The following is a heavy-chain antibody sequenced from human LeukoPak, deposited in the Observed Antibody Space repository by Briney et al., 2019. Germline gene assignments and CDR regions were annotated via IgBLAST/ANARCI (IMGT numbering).Heavy chain of an antibody. CDR1: GYTFTSYY. J-gene: IGHJ6*03. V-gene: IGHV1-46*01. D-gene: IGHD2/OR15-2a*01. Sequence: ASVKVSCKASGYTFTSYYMHWVRQAPGQGLEWMGIINPSGGSTSYAQKFQGRVTMTRDTSTSTVYMELSSLRSEDTAVYYCAKDRPYSNSEGYYFYYMDVWGMGTTVIVSS. CDR2: INPSGGST. CDR3: AKDRPYSNSEGYYFYYMDV.